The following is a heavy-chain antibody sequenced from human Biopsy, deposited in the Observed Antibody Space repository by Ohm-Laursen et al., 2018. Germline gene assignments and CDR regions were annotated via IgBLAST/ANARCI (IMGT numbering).Heavy chain of an antibody. J-gene: IGHJ3*01. CDR2: IYPGGST. CDR1: GGDINNYY. CDR3: ASVVLGPTNDAFDL. Sequence: SETLSLTCNVSGGDINNYYWSWIRQPAGKGLEWIGRIYPGGSTNYNPSLKSRVTTSVDTSKKQLSLRLRSVTAVDTAMYYCASVVLGPTNDAFDLWGQGTMVVVSS. D-gene: IGHD3-22*01. V-gene: IGHV4-4*07.